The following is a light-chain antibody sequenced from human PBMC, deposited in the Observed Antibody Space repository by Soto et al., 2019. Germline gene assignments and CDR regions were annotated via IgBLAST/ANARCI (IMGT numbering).Light chain of an antibody. V-gene: IGKV3-20*01. CDR3: HQCDSSPWT. Sequence: EMVLTQSPCTLSLSPGERATLSCRASQSISSSYLAWYQQKPGQAPRLLIYGASNRATGIPDRFSGSGSGTDFTLTISRLEPEDFAVFYCHQCDSSPWTFGQGTKVDIK. J-gene: IGKJ1*01. CDR1: QSISSSY. CDR2: GAS.